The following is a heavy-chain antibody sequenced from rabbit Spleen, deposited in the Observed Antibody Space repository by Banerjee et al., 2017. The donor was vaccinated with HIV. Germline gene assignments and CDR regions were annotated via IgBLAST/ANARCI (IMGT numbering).Heavy chain of an antibody. CDR3: ARGVGNDGYNL. V-gene: IGHV1S45*01. D-gene: IGHD6-1*01. Sequence: LEESGGGLVKPGGTLTLTCTVSGFSFSSNRICWVRQAPGKGLEWIACIDTNDGDTDYANWPKGRFTISKTSSTTVTLQMTSLTAADTATYFCARGVGNDGYNLWGPGTLVTVS. CDR1: GFSFSSNR. J-gene: IGHJ4*01. CDR2: IDTNDGDT.